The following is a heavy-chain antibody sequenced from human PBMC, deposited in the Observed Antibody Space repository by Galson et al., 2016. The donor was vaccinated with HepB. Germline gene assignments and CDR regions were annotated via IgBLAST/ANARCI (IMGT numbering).Heavy chain of an antibody. CDR3: SRTSTVAAGMLDT. V-gene: IGHV4-4*02. J-gene: IGHJ5*02. D-gene: IGHD6-13*01. Sequence: SETLSLTCAVSGGSIRTGDWWSWVRQSPVKGLEWIGEILHLGSANYNPSLKGRVSMSIDKTENQFSLTLNSVTAADTAAYFCSRTSTVAAGMLDTWGQGILVAFSS. CDR2: ILHLGSA. CDR1: GGSIRTGDW.